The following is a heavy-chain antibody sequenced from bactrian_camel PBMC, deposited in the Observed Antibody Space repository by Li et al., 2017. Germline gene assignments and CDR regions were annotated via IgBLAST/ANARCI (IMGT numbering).Heavy chain of an antibody. V-gene: IGHV3S40*01. CDR3: KASGVSCWGYYDDYVDY. CDR2: VDNEGTRT. CDR1: GYFDNSDC. Sequence: DVQLVESGGGSVQAGGSLRLSCEASGYFDNSDCMGWFRQAPGKEREGVAVVDNEGTRTYYADSVKGRFTISQDNAKNSLYLQMSCLKPEDTGMYYCKASGVSCWGYYDDYVDYWGPGTQVTVS. D-gene: IGHD4*01. J-gene: IGHJ4*01.